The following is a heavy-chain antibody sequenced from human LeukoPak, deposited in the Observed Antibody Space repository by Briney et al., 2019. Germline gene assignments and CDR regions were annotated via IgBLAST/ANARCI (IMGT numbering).Heavy chain of an antibody. CDR1: GFTFSRYE. Sequence: PGGSLRLSCATSGFTFSRYEMNWVPQAPGKGLEWISYITTSGTSTYYADSVKGRFTISGDNGKTALSLQLNSLRAEDTAVYYCVVHSATSCYWGEGTLVTVSS. V-gene: IGHV3-48*03. D-gene: IGHD1-26*01. J-gene: IGHJ4*02. CDR2: ITTSGTST. CDR3: VVHSATSCY.